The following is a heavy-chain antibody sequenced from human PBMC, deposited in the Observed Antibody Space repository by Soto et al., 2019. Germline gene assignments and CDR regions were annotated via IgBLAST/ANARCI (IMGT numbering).Heavy chain of an antibody. D-gene: IGHD3-10*01. V-gene: IGHV3-33*01. J-gene: IGHJ4*02. CDR1: GFNFNKFG. Sequence: QVQLVESGGGVVQPGRSLRLSCAASGFNFNKFGMLWVRQAPGKGLEWVAVIWYDGNNKYYADSMKGRFTISRDNSKNTVYLQMDSLRAEDTAVYYCARWGGSATVPYFDYWGQGSLVTVSS. CDR2: IWYDGNNK. CDR3: ARWGGSATVPYFDY.